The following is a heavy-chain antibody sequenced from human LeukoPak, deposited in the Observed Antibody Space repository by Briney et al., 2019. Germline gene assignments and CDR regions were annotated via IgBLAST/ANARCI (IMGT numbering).Heavy chain of an antibody. J-gene: IGHJ4*02. CDR3: ARTYRIAAAGLFDY. CDR2: IYYSGST. Sequence: SETLSLTCTVSGGSNSSHYWSWIRQPPGKGLEWIGYIYYSGSTNYNPSLKSRVTISVDTSKNQFSLKLSSVTAADTAVYYCARTYRIAAAGLFDYWGQGTLVTVSS. V-gene: IGHV4-59*11. D-gene: IGHD6-13*01. CDR1: GGSNSSHY.